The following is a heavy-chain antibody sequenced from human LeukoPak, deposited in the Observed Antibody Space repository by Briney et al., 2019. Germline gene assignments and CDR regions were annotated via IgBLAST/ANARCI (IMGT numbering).Heavy chain of an antibody. CDR1: GFTFSSYA. Sequence: GGSLRLSCAASGFTFSSYAMSWVRQAPGKGLDWVSTIGDSGGNTFYADSVKGRFTISRDNSKNTLFLQMISLRAEDTAVYYCARDVGITVGATDYWGQGALVTVSS. CDR2: IGDSGGNT. CDR3: ARDVGITVGATDY. V-gene: IGHV3-23*01. D-gene: IGHD1-26*01. J-gene: IGHJ4*02.